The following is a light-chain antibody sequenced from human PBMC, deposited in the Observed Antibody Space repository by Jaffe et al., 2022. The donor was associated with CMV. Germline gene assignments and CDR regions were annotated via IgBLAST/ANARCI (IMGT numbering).Light chain of an antibody. CDR1: QSVNSNY. J-gene: IGKJ3*01. CDR2: EAS. Sequence: EIVLTQSPGTLSLSPGERATLSCRASQSVNSNYLAWHQQKPGQAPTLLIYEASRRATGIPDRFSGSGSGTDFTLTISRLEPEDFAVYYCQQYGTSPLTFGPGTKVDIK. CDR3: QQYGTSPLT. V-gene: IGKV3-20*01.